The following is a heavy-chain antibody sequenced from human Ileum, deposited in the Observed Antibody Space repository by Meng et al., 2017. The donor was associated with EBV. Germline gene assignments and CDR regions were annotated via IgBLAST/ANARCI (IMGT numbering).Heavy chain of an antibody. D-gene: IGHD6-25*01. CDR3: SRDLAGSDDD. CDR2: TNENGRTT. CDR1: GFSFSRYW. Sequence: EVPLVESGVALVQPGGSLRLSCAASGFSFSRYWMHWVRQAPGKGLVWVSRTNENGRTTDYADSVKGRFTISRDNTKNILYLQMDSLRAEDTAVYFCSRDLAGSDDDWGQGTLVTVSS. J-gene: IGHJ4*02. V-gene: IGHV3-74*01.